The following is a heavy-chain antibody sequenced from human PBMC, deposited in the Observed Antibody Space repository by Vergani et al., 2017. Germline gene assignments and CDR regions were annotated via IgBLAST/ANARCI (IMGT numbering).Heavy chain of an antibody. CDR3: ARDSIYYYGSGRFDY. V-gene: IGHV3-21*01. Sequence: EVQLVESGGGLVKPGGSLRLSCAASGFTFSSYSMNWVRQAPGKGLEWVSSISSSSSYIYYADSVKGRFTISRDNAKNSLYLQINSLRAEDTAVYYCARDSIYYYGSGRFDYWGQGTLVTVSS. J-gene: IGHJ4*02. D-gene: IGHD3-10*01. CDR1: GFTFSSYS. CDR2: ISSSSSYI.